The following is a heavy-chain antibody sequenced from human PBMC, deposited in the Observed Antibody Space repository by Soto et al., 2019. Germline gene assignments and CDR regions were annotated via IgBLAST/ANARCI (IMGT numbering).Heavy chain of an antibody. CDR1: GYTFTIYG. D-gene: IGHD3-22*01. V-gene: IGHV1-18*04. CDR2: ISGYNGNT. J-gene: IGHJ4*02. CDR3: AKFDYYDSSGYYGY. Sequence: QVQLVQSGAEVKKPGASVKVSCKASGYTFTIYGISWVRQAPGQGLEWLGWISGYNGNTDYAQNLQDRVTLTTDASTSSVYMELRSLTSDDTAVYYWAKFDYYDSSGYYGYWGQGTLITVSS.